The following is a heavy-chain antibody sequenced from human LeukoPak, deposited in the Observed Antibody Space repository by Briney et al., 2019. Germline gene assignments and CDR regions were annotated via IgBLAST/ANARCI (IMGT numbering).Heavy chain of an antibody. CDR2: INPNSGGT. D-gene: IGHD6-19*01. CDR1: GYTFTCYY. J-gene: IGHJ4*02. Sequence: ASVKVSCKASGYTFTCYYMHWVRQAPGQGLEWMGWINPNSGGTNYAQKFQGRVTMTRDTSISTAYMELSRLRSDDKAVYYCAVGSVAGTGGLFDYWGQGTLVTVSS. V-gene: IGHV1-2*02. CDR3: AVGSVAGTGGLFDY.